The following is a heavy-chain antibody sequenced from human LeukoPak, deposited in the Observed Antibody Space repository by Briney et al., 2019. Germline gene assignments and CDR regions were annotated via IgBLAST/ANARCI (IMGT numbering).Heavy chain of an antibody. D-gene: IGHD3-10*01. CDR2: IKQDGSEK. CDR1: GFTFSSYA. J-gene: IGHJ5*02. CDR3: ARGRGGLLWFGEFNP. V-gene: IGHV3-7*01. Sequence: PGGSLRLSCAASGFTFSSYAMNWVRQAPGKRLEWVANIKQDGSEKYYVDSVKGRFTISRDNANNSLYLQMNSLRAEDTAVYYCARGRGGLLWFGEFNPWGQGTLVTVSS.